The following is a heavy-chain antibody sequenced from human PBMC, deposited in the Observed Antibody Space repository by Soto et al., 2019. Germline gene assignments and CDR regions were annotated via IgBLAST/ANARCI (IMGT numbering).Heavy chain of an antibody. D-gene: IGHD3-9*01. J-gene: IGHJ4*02. CDR1: GFTFSTYG. Sequence: QVQLVESGGGVVQPGRSLRLSCAASGFTFSTYGMHWVRQAPGKGLEWVAVIWYDGSNKYFADSVKGRFTISRDTSKNTLYLQMNSLRAEDTAVYYCARCSILTGYYRAGFAYWGQGTLVTVSS. V-gene: IGHV3-33*01. CDR2: IWYDGSNK. CDR3: ARCSILTGYYRAGFAY.